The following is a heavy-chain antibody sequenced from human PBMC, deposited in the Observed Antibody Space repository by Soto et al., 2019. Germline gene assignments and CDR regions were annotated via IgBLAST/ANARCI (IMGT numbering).Heavy chain of an antibody. V-gene: IGHV1-18*04. CDR2: ISAYNGNT. D-gene: IGHD2-2*01. CDR3: ARAGYCSSTSCWYRDLDY. CDR1: GYTFTSYG. Sequence: ASVKVSCKASGYTFTSYGISWVRQAPGQGLEWMGWISAYNGNTNYAQKLQGRVTMTTDTSTSTAYMELRSLRSDDTAVYYCARAGYCSSTSCWYRDLDYWGQGTLVTVSS. J-gene: IGHJ4*02.